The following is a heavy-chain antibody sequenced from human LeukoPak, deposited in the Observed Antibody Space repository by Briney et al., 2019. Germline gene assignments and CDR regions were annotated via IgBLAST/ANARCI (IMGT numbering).Heavy chain of an antibody. D-gene: IGHD3-10*01. CDR1: GGSISSSSYY. CDR3: APRGITMVRGVSNWFDP. Sequence: SETLSLTCTVSGGSISSSSYYWGWIRQPPGKGLEWIGSIYYSGSTYYNPSLKSRVTISVDTSKNQFSLKLSSVTAADTAVYYCAPRGITMVRGVSNWFDPWGQGTLVTVSS. J-gene: IGHJ5*02. V-gene: IGHV4-39*01. CDR2: IYYSGST.